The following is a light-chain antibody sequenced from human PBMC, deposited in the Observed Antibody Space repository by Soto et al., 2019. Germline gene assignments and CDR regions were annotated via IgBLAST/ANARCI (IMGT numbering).Light chain of an antibody. J-gene: IGKJ5*01. Sequence: DIQMTQSPSSLSASVGDRVSITCRASQSISNYLNWYQQKPGEAPIVLIHAASRLQSGVPPRFSGSASGTDFTLTISRLEPEDFAVYFCQQYSDLPMTFGQGTRLEIK. CDR1: QSISNY. CDR3: QQYSDLPMT. CDR2: AAS. V-gene: IGKV1-39*01.